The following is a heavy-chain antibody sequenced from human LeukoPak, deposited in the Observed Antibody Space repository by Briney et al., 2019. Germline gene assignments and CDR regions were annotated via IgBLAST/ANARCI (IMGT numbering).Heavy chain of an antibody. Sequence: PSETLSLTCTVSGGSISSYYWSWIRQPPGKGLEWIGYIYYSGSTKYNPSLKSRVTISVDTSKNQVSLKLNSVTAADTAVYYCARGVRYLDPWGQGTLVTVSS. D-gene: IGHD3-9*01. CDR2: IYYSGST. V-gene: IGHV4-59*01. CDR1: GGSISSYY. J-gene: IGHJ5*02. CDR3: ARGVRYLDP.